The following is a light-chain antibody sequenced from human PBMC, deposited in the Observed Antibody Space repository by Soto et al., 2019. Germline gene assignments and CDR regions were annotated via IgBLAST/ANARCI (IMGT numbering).Light chain of an antibody. CDR3: QQYNNWPPWT. V-gene: IGKV3-15*01. CDR2: GAS. Sequence: ETVMTQSPAPLSVSPGDRVTLSCRASQTVHTNLAWFQQKPGQAPKLLIYGASTRDTGVPARFTGSGSGTEFTLTISSLQSEDFAVYFCQQYNNWPPWTFGQGTKVDIK. CDR1: QTVHTN. J-gene: IGKJ1*01.